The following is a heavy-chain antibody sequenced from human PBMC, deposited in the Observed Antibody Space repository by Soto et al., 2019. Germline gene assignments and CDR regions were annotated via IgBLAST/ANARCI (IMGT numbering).Heavy chain of an antibody. CDR1: GYTFNSHG. Sequence: ASVKVSCKASGYTFNSHGISWVRQAPGHGLEWMGWISAYNGNTNYAQKLQGRVIMTTDTSTSTAHMDLRSLGSDDTAVYYCARGMSTTWYEHLDFWGQGTLVTVSS. V-gene: IGHV1-18*04. D-gene: IGHD6-13*01. CDR3: ARGMSTTWYEHLDF. J-gene: IGHJ4*02. CDR2: ISAYNGNT.